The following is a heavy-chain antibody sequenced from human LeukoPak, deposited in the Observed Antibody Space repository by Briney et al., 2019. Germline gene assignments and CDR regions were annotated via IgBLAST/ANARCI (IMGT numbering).Heavy chain of an antibody. CDR1: GYTFTGYY. CDR2: INPNSGST. CDR3: ARVDYFDY. V-gene: IGHV1-2*02. J-gene: IGHJ4*02. Sequence: ASVKVSCMASGYTFTGYYMHWVRQAPGQGLEWMGWINPNSGSTNYAQKFQGRVTMTRDTSISTAYMELSRLRSDDTAVYYCARVDYFDYWGQGTLVTVSS.